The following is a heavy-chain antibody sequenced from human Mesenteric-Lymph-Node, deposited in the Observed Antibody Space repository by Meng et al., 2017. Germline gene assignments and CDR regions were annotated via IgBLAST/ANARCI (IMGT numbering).Heavy chain of an antibody. Sequence: GELVQSGSALKKPGASVKVSCMASGYTFTNYDINWVRQAPGQGLEWMGWINTNTGNPTYAQGFTGRFVFSLDTSVSTAHLHISTLTPEDTAVYYCATSGGGFDYWGQGTLVTVSS. J-gene: IGHJ4*02. CDR1: GYTFTNYD. V-gene: IGHV7-4-1*02. CDR3: ATSGGGFDY. CDR2: INTNTGNP. D-gene: IGHD1-26*01.